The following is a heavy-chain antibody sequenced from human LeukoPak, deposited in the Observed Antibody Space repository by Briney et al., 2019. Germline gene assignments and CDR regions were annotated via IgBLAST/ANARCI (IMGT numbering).Heavy chain of an antibody. CDR3: AKERSHGLFFDY. J-gene: IGHJ4*02. CDR2: ISVSGVST. D-gene: IGHD4-17*01. Sequence: PGGSLRLSCAASGFAFSSYAMSWVRQAPGKGLEWVSGISVSGVSTDYADSVKGRSIISRDKSKNTLHLQTNTLRAEDTAVYFCAKERSHGLFFDYWGQGSPVTVSS. CDR1: GFAFSSYA. V-gene: IGHV3-23*01.